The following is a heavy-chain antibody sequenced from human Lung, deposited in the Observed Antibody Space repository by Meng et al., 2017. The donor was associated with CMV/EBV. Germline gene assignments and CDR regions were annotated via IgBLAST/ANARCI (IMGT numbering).Heavy chain of an antibody. CDR2: VNPISDDT. J-gene: IGHJ4*01. Sequence: VQLVQSGAEVKRPGASVNISCQASGYSFSGFYLNWARQAPGHGLEWLGRVNPISDDTHLAQKFEGRITVTRGATINTAFMELTRLRPDDTAVYYWAKSSDNGWSSWGPGTLVTVSS. CDR1: GYSFSGFY. D-gene: IGHD6-19*01. CDR3: AKSSDNGWSS. V-gene: IGHV1-2*06.